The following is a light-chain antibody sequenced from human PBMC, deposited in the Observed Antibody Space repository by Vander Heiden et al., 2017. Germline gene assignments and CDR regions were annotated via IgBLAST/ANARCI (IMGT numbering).Light chain of an antibody. Sequence: QSVLPQPPQASGTPGQRVTISCSGSSSKIGSNTVNWYQQLPGTAPKLPDRFSGSKSGTSASLAISGLQYEDEADYYCAAWDDSLNGYVFGTGTKVTVL. CDR3: AAWDDSLNGYV. V-gene: IGLV1-44*01. CDR1: SSKIGSNT. J-gene: IGLJ1*01.